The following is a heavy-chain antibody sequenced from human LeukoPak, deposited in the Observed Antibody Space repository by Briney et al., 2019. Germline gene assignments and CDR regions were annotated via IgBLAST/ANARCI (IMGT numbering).Heavy chain of an antibody. V-gene: IGHV3-23*01. CDR2: IKDSGGSA. CDR3: ADSPGGYCGGGSCYGGAFDI. D-gene: IGHD2-15*01. Sequence: GGSLRLSCAASGFTFNNYAMSWVRQAPGKGLEWVAAIKDSGGSAYYADSVKGRFTISRDNSKNTLFLQMNSLRAGGTAVYYCADSPGGYCGGGSCYGGAFDIWGQGRTVIVFS. CDR1: GFTFNNYA. J-gene: IGHJ3*02.